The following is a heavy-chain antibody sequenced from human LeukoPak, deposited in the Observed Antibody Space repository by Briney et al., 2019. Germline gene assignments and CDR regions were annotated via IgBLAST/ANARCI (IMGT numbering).Heavy chain of an antibody. CDR3: ATPRDYIGSWEGGYDY. D-gene: IGHD6-13*01. J-gene: IGHJ4*02. V-gene: IGHV1-69*17. Sequence: SVKVSCKASGDTFSSYAISWVRQAPGQGLEWVGRIIPIFGITNYAQKLQGRVTITADKSTSTAYMELSSLRSEDTAVYYCATPRDYIGSWEGGYDYWGQGTRVTVSS. CDR2: IIPIFGIT. CDR1: GDTFSSYA.